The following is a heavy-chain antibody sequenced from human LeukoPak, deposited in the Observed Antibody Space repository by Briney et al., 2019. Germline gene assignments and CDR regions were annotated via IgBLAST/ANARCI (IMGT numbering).Heavy chain of an antibody. D-gene: IGHD3-3*01. CDR2: INHSGST. J-gene: IGHJ4*02. V-gene: IGHV4-34*01. CDR1: GGSFSGYY. Sequence: SETLSLTCAVYGGSFSGYYWSWIRQPPGKGLEWIGEINHSGSTNYNPSLKSRVTISVDTSKNQFSLKLSSVTAADTAVYYCARGLADFRLEVFFGYWGQGTLVTVSS. CDR3: ARGLADFRLEVFFGY.